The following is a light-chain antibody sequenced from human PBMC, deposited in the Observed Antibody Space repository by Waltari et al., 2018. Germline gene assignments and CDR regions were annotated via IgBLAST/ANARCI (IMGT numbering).Light chain of an antibody. CDR2: QAN. J-gene: IGLJ3*02. V-gene: IGLV8-61*01. CDR1: PGSVSTTSS. CDR3: SSYMGSGIWV. Sequence: QTVVTQEPSLSVSPGGTVTLTSALSPGSVSTTSSATSYRQTPGRPTRTVWYQANPRSAGVPDRFAGSISGNNVAVTIRGAEAEDDCDYYCSSYMGSGIWVYGGGTKLTVL.